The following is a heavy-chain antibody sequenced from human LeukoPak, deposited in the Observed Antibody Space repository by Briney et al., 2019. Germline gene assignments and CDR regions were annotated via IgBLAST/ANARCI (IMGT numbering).Heavy chain of an antibody. D-gene: IGHD3-10*01. Sequence: PGGSLRLSCAASGFTFSSYAMHWVRQAPGKGLEWVAVISYGGSNKYYADSVKGRFTISRDNSKNTLYLQMNSLRAEDTAVYYCARSGDGDPWGQGTLVTVSS. CDR1: GFTFSSYA. CDR3: ARSGDGDP. CDR2: ISYGGSNK. J-gene: IGHJ5*02. V-gene: IGHV3-30*04.